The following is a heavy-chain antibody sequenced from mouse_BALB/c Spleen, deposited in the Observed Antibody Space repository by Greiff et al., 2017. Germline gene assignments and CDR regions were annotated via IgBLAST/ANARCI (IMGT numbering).Heavy chain of an antibody. Sequence: VKLMESGPELVKPGASVKISCKASGYAFSSSWMNWVKQRPGQGLEWIGRIYPGDGDTNYNGKFKGKATLTADKSSSTAYMQLSSLTSVDSAVYFCARSPDYDGCGYWGQGTTLTVSS. CDR2: IYPGDGDT. V-gene: IGHV1-82*01. D-gene: IGHD2-3*01. J-gene: IGHJ2*01. CDR3: ARSPDYDGCGY. CDR1: GYAFSSSW.